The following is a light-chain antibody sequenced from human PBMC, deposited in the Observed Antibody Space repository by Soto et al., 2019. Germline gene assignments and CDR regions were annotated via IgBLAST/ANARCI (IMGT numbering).Light chain of an antibody. CDR2: GPS. V-gene: IGKV3-15*01. J-gene: IGKJ4*01. CDR1: QSISSN. CDR3: QQYNNWPLT. Sequence: EMGMTQAPTTLAEAQGVEVTVPCSTSQSISSNLAWYQQKPGQAPRLLIYGPSTRATGIPARFSGSVSGKELTHTSIRPQYEYFAVYYCQQYNNWPLTFGGGTKVDI.